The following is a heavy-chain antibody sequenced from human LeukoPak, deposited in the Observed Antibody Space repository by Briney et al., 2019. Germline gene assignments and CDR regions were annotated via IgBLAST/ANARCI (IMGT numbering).Heavy chain of an antibody. Sequence: PSETLSLTCTVSGASISTYYWSWIRQPPGKGLEWIGYIYYSGNTKYDPSLKGRVTISVDTSKNQFSLNLSSVTAADTAVYYCARVGQGNFDHWGQGTLVTVSS. V-gene: IGHV4-59*01. D-gene: IGHD3-10*01. CDR2: IYYSGNT. CDR1: GASISTYY. J-gene: IGHJ4*02. CDR3: ARVGQGNFDH.